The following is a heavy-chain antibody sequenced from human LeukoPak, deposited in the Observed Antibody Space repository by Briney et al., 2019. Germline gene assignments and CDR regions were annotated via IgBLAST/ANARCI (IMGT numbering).Heavy chain of an antibody. J-gene: IGHJ4*02. Sequence: GGSLRLSCAASGFTFSSYSINWVRQAPGKGLEWVSSISSSSSYIYYADSVKGRFTISRDNAKNSLYLQMNSLRAEDTAVYYCYGSGSYARGLDYWGQGTLVTVSS. V-gene: IGHV3-21*01. CDR2: ISSSSSYI. D-gene: IGHD3-10*01. CDR3: YGSGSYARGLDY. CDR1: GFTFSSYS.